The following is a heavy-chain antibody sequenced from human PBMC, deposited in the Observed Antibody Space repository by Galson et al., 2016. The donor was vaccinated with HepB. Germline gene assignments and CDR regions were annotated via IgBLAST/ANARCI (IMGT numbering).Heavy chain of an antibody. CDR2: IKEDGREQ. J-gene: IGHJ4*02. Sequence: SLRLSCAASGFTFSMYWMTWVRQAPGRGLEWVGNIKEDGREQYYGDSVKGRFTISRDNTKKSVFLQMNSLRVEDTAVYYCVREGLADGSYFDYWGQGNLVTVSS. V-gene: IGHV3-7*01. D-gene: IGHD5-24*01. CDR3: VREGLADGSYFDY. CDR1: GFTFSMYW.